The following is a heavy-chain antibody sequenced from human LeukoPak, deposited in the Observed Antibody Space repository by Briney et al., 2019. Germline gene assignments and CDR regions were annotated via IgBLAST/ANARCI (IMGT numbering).Heavy chain of an antibody. J-gene: IGHJ5*02. CDR1: GGSFSGYY. D-gene: IGHD2-2*02. CDR3: ASFPHCSSTSCYTGWFDP. Sequence: KSSETLSLTCAVYGGSFSGYYWSWIRQPPGKGLEWIGEINHSGSTNHNPSLKSRVTISVDTSKNQFSLKLSSVTAADTAVYYCASFPHCSSTSCYTGWFDPWGQGTLVTVSS. V-gene: IGHV4-34*01. CDR2: INHSGST.